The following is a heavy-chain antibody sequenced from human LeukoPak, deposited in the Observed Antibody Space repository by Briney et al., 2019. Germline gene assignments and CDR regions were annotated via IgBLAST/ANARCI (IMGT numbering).Heavy chain of an antibody. CDR2: IIPIFGTA. Sequence: SVKVSCKASGGTFSSYAISWVRQAPGQGLEWMGRIIPIFGTANYAQKFQGGVTITTDESTSTAYMGLSSLRSEDTAVYYCAREKYYGSGGIDYWGQGTLVTVSS. D-gene: IGHD3-10*01. J-gene: IGHJ4*02. V-gene: IGHV1-69*05. CDR1: GGTFSSYA. CDR3: AREKYYGSGGIDY.